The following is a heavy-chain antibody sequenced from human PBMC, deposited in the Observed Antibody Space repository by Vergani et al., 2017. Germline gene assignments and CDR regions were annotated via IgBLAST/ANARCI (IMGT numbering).Heavy chain of an antibody. Sequence: EVQLLESGGGLVQPGGSLRLSCAASGFTFSSYAMSWVRQAPGKGLEWVSAISGSGGGTYYADSVKGRFTISRDNSKNTLYLQMNSLRAEDTAVYYCAKRGCITAAGIPYFDYWGQGTLVTVSS. D-gene: IGHD6-13*01. J-gene: IGHJ4*02. V-gene: IGHV3-23*01. CDR3: AKRGCITAAGIPYFDY. CDR1: GFTFSSYA. CDR2: ISGSGGGT.